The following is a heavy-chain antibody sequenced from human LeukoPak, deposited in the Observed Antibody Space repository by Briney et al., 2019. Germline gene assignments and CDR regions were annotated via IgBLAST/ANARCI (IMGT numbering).Heavy chain of an antibody. J-gene: IGHJ4*02. CDR3: ARWGREYYDILTRSYYFDY. D-gene: IGHD3-9*01. CDR2: IYHSGST. Sequence: SETLSLTCTVSTGSIRSYSWTWIRQPPGKGLEWIGSIYHSGSTYYNPSLKNRVTISVDMSKNHFSLKLSSVTAADTAVYYCARWGREYYDILTRSYYFDYWGQGTLVTVSS. V-gene: IGHV4-59*08. CDR1: TGSIRSYS.